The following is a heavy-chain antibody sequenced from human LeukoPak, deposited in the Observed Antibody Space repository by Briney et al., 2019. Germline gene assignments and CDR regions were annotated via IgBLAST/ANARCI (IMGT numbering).Heavy chain of an antibody. CDR1: GFTFSSYT. CDR3: ARVVGISAAGDY. CDR2: ITSSSSFI. V-gene: IGHV3-21*03. D-gene: IGHD6-13*01. Sequence: PGEPLRLSCVGSGFTFSSYTLSWVRQAPGEGLEWVSSITSSSSFIYYADSVKGRFTISRDNAKNSLFLQMNSLRADDTAVYFCARVVGISAAGDYWGQGTLVTVSS. J-gene: IGHJ4*02.